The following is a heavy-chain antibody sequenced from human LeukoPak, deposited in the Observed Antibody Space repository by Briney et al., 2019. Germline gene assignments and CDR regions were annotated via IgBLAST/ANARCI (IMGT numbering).Heavy chain of an antibody. CDR1: GVSISSSNSY. D-gene: IGHD3-16*01. CDR3: ARDSPQGGLFDY. CDR2: IYYSGST. V-gene: IGHV4-39*07. J-gene: IGHJ4*02. Sequence: SETLSLTCTVSGVSISSSNSYWGWIRQPPGKGLEWIGSIYYSGSTYYNPSLKSRVTISVDTSKNQFSLKLSSVTAADTAVYYCARDSPQGGLFDYWGQGTLVTVSS.